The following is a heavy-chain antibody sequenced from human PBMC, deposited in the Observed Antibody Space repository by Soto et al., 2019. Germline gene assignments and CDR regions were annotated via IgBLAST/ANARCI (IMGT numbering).Heavy chain of an antibody. V-gene: IGHV1-3*05. D-gene: IGHD2-21*02. CDR1: GYTFTSYA. Sequence: QVQLVQSGAEEKKPGASVKVSCKASGYTFTSYAMHWVRQAPGQRLEWMGWINAGNGNTKYSQKFQGRVTITRDTTASRAYMELSSLSSEDTAVYYCARGIVVVTALGYWGQGTLVTVSS. CDR3: ARGIVVVTALGY. CDR2: INAGNGNT. J-gene: IGHJ4*02.